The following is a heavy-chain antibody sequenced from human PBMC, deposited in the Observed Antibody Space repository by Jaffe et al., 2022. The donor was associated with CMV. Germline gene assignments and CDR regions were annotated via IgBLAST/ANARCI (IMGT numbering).Heavy chain of an antibody. V-gene: IGHV3-33*08. CDR3: ARAHEGGPFGVVLIPYF. CDR1: GFRFSSYG. D-gene: IGHD3-3*01. Sequence: QVQLVESGGGVVQPGRSLRLSCAASGFRFSSYGMHWVRQAPGKGLEWLAVIWYDGSKEYYVDSVKGRFTISRDNSKNMLNLQMNSLRVEDTAVYYCARAHEGGPFGVVLIPYFWGQGTLVTVSS. J-gene: IGHJ4*02. CDR2: IWYDGSKE.